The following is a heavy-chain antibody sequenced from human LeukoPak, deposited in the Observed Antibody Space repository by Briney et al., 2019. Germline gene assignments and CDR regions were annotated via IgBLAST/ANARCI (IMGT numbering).Heavy chain of an antibody. CDR3: AKDESWAVAGKNFDY. CDR2: ISWNSGSI. V-gene: IGHV3-9*01. CDR1: GFTFDDYA. J-gene: IGHJ4*02. D-gene: IGHD6-19*01. Sequence: GRSLRLSCAASGFTFDDYAMHWVRQALGKGLEWVSGISWNSGSIGYADSVKGRFTISRDNAKNSLYLQMNSLRAEDTALYYCAKDESWAVAGKNFDYWGQGTLVTVSS.